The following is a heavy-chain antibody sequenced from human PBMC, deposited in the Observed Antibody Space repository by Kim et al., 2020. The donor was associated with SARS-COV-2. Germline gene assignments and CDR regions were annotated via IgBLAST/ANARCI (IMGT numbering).Heavy chain of an antibody. D-gene: IGHD6-13*01. V-gene: IGHV3-33*06. J-gene: IGHJ4*02. CDR3: AKERGSSSWYLGN. Sequence: GGSLRLSCAASGFTFSTYGMHWVRQAPGKGLEWVAVIWYDGSNKYYADSVKGRFTISRDNSKNTLDLQMNSLRAEDTAVYYCAKERGSSSWYLGNWGQGALVTVSS. CDR1: GFTFSTYG. CDR2: IWYDGSNK.